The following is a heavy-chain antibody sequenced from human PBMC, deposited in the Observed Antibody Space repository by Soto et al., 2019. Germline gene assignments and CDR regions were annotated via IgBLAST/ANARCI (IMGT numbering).Heavy chain of an antibody. Sequence: GGSLRLSCAASGFTFSSYGMHWVRQAPGKGLEWVAVISYDGSNKYYADSVKGRLTISRDNSKNTLYLQMNSLRAEDTAVYYCARVIVFDDTYYYYSMDVWGQGTTVTASS. J-gene: IGHJ6*02. D-gene: IGHD3-22*01. CDR2: ISYDGSNK. V-gene: IGHV3-30*03. CDR1: GFTFSSYG. CDR3: ARVIVFDDTYYYYSMDV.